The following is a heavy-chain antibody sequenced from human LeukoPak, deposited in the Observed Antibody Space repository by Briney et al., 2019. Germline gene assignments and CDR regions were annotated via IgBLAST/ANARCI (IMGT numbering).Heavy chain of an antibody. CDR2: INSDGSST. Sequence: PGGSLRLSCAASGFTFSSYWMHWVRQAPGKGLVWVSRINSDGSSTSYADSVKGRFTISRDNAKNTLYLQMNSLRAEDTAVYYCARSRSRLKLFALQSIAARRDDAFDIWGQGTMVTVSS. CDR1: GFTFSSYW. CDR3: ARSRSRLKLFALQSIAARRDDAFDI. J-gene: IGHJ3*02. V-gene: IGHV3-74*01. D-gene: IGHD6-6*01.